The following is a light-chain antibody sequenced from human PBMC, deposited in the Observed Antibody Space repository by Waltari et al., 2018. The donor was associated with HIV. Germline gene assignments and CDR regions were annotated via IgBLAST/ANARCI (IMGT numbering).Light chain of an antibody. Sequence: SVLTQSPSASGTPGQTVSISCSGSSSNFGSNTVSWYQKLPGTAPKLLIYSNSQRPSGVPDRFSGSKSGTSASLAIGGLQSEDEADYYCAAWDDSLNGVVFGGRTKLTVL. CDR2: SNS. CDR1: SSNFGSNT. J-gene: IGLJ2*01. CDR3: AAWDDSLNGVV. V-gene: IGLV1-44*01.